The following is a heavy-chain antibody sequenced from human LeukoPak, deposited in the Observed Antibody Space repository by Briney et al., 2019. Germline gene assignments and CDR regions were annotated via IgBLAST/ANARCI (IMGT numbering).Heavy chain of an antibody. CDR2: IGYDESKK. V-gene: IGHV3-30*02. CDR3: ARGSLWLQLDY. D-gene: IGHD5-24*01. CDR1: GFTFNNFG. Sequence: GGSLRLSCEASGFTFNNFGMHWVRQAPGKGLEWVAFIGYDESKKYYAESVKGRFTISRDNSKNTLYLQMNSLRAEDTAVYYCARGSLWLQLDYWGQGTLVTVSS. J-gene: IGHJ4*02.